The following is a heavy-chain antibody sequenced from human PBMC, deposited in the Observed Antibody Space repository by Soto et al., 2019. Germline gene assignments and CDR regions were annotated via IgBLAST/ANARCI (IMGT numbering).Heavy chain of an antibody. CDR2: FYYSEST. Sequence: TDTLSLSSTVSGDSITSGPYSCGWIRQPPGEVLVCIGTFYYSESTYYNPSLESRVTISVDTSKNQFSLKVSSVTVADTAVYYCARLGGYCSSTSCYGYYGMDVWGQGTTVT. CDR3: ARLGGYCSSTSCYGYYGMDV. J-gene: IGHJ6*02. CDR1: GDSITSGPYS. D-gene: IGHD2-2*01. V-gene: IGHV4-39*01.